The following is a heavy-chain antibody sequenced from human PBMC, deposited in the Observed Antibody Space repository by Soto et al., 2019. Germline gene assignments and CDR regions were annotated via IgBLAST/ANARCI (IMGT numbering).Heavy chain of an antibody. J-gene: IGHJ3*02. V-gene: IGHV1-18*01. Sequence: QLQLVQSGGEVKTPGASVKVSCTTSGYTLTSHGISWVRPAPGQGLEWMAWISTYNGKTDYAQKFQGRVTMTADTRTSTVYMEVRSLRSDDTAVYYCARLLTEGATYREDAFDMWGQGTKVTVSS. CDR2: ISTYNGKT. CDR3: ARLLTEGATYREDAFDM. D-gene: IGHD1-26*01. CDR1: GYTLTSHG.